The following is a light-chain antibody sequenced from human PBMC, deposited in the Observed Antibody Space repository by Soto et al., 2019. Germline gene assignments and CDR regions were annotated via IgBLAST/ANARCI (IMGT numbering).Light chain of an antibody. CDR3: AAWDGGLNGWV. CDR2: SND. J-gene: IGLJ2*01. Sequence: QSVLTQAPSASGTPGQRVTLSCSGSSSNIGSNTVSWYQQVPGTAPKLLIYSNDQRPSGVPDRFSGSKSGTSASLAIGGLQSEDEADYYCAAWDGGLNGWVFGGGTKVTVL. V-gene: IGLV1-44*01. CDR1: SSNIGSNT.